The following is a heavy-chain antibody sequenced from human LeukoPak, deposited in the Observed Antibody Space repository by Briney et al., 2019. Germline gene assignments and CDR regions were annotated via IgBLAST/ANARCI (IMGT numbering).Heavy chain of an antibody. J-gene: IGHJ4*02. CDR2: IYYSGST. D-gene: IGHD3-22*01. CDR3: ARSGTGLLRYYFDY. Sequence: SETLSLTCTVSGGSISSYYWSWIRQPPGKGLEWIGYIYYSGSTYYNPSLKSRVTISVDTSKNQFSLKLSSVTAADTAVYYCARSGTGLLRYYFDYWGQGTLITVSS. V-gene: IGHV4-59*08. CDR1: GGSISSYY.